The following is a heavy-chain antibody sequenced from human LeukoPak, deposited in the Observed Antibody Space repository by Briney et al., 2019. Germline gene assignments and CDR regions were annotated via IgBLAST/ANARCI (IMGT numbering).Heavy chain of an antibody. Sequence: SEILSLTCSVSGYSISSGYYWGWIRQPPGKGLEWIGNIYHSGSTYYNPSLKSRVTISVDKSKNQFSLNLSSVTATDTAVYYCARADYGDYDLRPEYFQHWGQGTLVTVSS. V-gene: IGHV4-38-2*02. D-gene: IGHD4-17*01. CDR1: GYSISSGYY. CDR2: IYHSGST. J-gene: IGHJ1*01. CDR3: ARADYGDYDLRPEYFQH.